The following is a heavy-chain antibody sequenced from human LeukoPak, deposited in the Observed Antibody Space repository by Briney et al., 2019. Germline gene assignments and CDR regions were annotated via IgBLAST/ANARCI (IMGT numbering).Heavy chain of an antibody. V-gene: IGHV3-21*01. Sequence: GGSLRLSCAASGFTFSSYSMNWARQAPGKGLEWVSSISSSSSYIYYADSVKGRFTISRDNAKNSLYLQMNSLRAEDTAVYYCARDRQLTYYDSSGYYSHGAFDIWGQGTMVTVSS. CDR2: ISSSSSYI. J-gene: IGHJ3*02. CDR3: ARDRQLTYYDSSGYYSHGAFDI. CDR1: GFTFSSYS. D-gene: IGHD3-22*01.